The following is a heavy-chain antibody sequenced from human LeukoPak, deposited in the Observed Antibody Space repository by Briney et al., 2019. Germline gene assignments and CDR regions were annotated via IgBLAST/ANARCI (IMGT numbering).Heavy chain of an antibody. V-gene: IGHV3-21*01. CDR3: ASMFGGYCSSTSCYGNDY. CDR1: GFTFSSYS. Sequence: PGGSLRLSCAASGFTFSSYSMNWVRQAPGKGLEWVSSISSSSSYIYYADSVKGRFTISRDNAKNSPYLQMNSLRAEDTAVYYCASMFGGYCSSTSCYGNDYWGQGTLVTVSS. CDR2: ISSSSSYI. J-gene: IGHJ4*02. D-gene: IGHD2-2*01.